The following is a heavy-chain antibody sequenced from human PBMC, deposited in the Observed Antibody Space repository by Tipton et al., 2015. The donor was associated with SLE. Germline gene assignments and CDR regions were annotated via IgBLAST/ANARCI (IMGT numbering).Heavy chain of an antibody. J-gene: IGHJ4*02. CDR2: INPNSGGT. D-gene: IGHD3-22*01. CDR1: GYTFIAYY. V-gene: IGHV1-2*06. CDR3: GRDSGGYYDSGGPGY. Sequence: QVQLVQSGAEVKRPGASVKVSCKASGYTFIAYYMHWVRQAPGQGLEWMGRINPNSGGTNYAQKFQGRVTMTRDTSISTAYMELSRLRSDDTAVYYCGRDSGGYYDSGGPGYWGQGSLVTVSS.